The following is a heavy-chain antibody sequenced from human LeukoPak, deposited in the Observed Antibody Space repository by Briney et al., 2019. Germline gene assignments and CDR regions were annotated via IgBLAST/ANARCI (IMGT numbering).Heavy chain of an antibody. D-gene: IGHD4-17*01. CDR1: GFTFSSYA. Sequence: GGSLRLSCAASGFTFSSYAMHWVRQAPGKGLEWVAVISYDGSNKYYADSVKGRFTISRDNSKNSLYLQMNSLRAEDTAVYYCARVPPHPFFRYGDEEIDAFDIWGQGTMVTVSS. CDR2: ISYDGSNK. V-gene: IGHV3-30-3*01. J-gene: IGHJ3*02. CDR3: ARVPPHPFFRYGDEEIDAFDI.